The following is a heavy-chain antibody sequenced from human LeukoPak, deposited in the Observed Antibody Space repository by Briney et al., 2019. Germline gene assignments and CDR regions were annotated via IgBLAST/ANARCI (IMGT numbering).Heavy chain of an antibody. CDR1: GGTFSSYA. CDR2: IIPIFGTA. J-gene: IGHJ5*02. Sequence: SVKVSCKASGGTFSSYAISWVRQAPGQGLEWMGGIIPIFGTANYAQKFQGRVTITADESTSTAYMELSSLRSEDTAVYYCAREVEELPSIAAPRGWFDPWGQGTLVTVSS. CDR3: AREVEELPSIAAPRGWFDP. D-gene: IGHD6-6*01. V-gene: IGHV1-69*13.